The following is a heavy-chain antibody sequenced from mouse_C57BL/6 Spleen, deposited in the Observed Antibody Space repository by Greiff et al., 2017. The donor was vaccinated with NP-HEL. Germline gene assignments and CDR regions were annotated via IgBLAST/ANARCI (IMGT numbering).Heavy chain of an antibody. CDR2: IYPGSGNT. V-gene: IGHV1-76*01. CDR3: AVGYGAMDY. J-gene: IGHJ4*01. D-gene: IGHD2-14*01. CDR1: GYTFTDYY. Sequence: QVQLKESGAELVRPGASVKLSCKASGYTFTDYYINRVKQRPGQGLEWIARIYPGSGNTYYNEKFKGKATLTAEKSSSTAYMQLSSLTSEDSAVYFCAVGYGAMDYWGQGTSVTVSS.